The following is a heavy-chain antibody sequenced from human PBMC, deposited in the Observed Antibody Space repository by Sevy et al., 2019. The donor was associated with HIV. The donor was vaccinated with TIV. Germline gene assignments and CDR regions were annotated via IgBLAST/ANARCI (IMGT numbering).Heavy chain of an antibody. V-gene: IGHV3-53*01. CDR3: ARGKHVSDYYGSFDY. D-gene: IGHD3-3*01. CDR2: IWLTGAT. J-gene: IGHJ4*02. CDR1: GFTVSSNF. Sequence: GGSLRLSCTVSGFTVSSNFISWVRQAPGKGLEWVSVIWLTGATYYADSVKGRFIISRDNSKNTVYLDMNSLRAEDTAVYYCARGKHVSDYYGSFDYWGQGTLVTVSS.